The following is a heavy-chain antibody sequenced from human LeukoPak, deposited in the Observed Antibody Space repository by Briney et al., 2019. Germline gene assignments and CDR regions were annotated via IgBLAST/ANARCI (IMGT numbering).Heavy chain of an antibody. J-gene: IGHJ4*02. CDR3: ARLMVRGVIVDY. Sequence: PSETLSLTCTISGGPISSYYWSWIRQPPGKGLEWIGYIYYTGSTNHNPSLKSRVTISVDTSKNQFSLKLSSVTAADTAVYYCARLMVRGVIVDYWGQGTLVTVSS. CDR2: IYYTGST. CDR1: GGPISSYY. V-gene: IGHV4-59*12. D-gene: IGHD3-10*01.